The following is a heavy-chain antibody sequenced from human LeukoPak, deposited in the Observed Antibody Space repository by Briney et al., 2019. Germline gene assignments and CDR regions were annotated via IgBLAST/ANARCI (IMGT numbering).Heavy chain of an antibody. J-gene: IGHJ4*02. D-gene: IGHD3-22*01. Sequence: GGSLRLSCAASGFTFGTYWMHWVRQAPGKGLVWVSRINGDGSSTSYADSVKGRFTISRDNAKNTVYLQMDSLRADDTAVYYFERGYSSGYRIDYWGRGPLVTVSS. CDR1: GFTFGTYW. CDR3: ERGYSSGYRIDY. V-gene: IGHV3-74*01. CDR2: INGDGSST.